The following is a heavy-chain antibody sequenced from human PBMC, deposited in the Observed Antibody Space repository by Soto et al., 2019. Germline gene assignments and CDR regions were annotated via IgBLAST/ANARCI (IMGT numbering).Heavy chain of an antibody. J-gene: IGHJ6*03. CDR1: GDSVSSNSAA. V-gene: IGHV6-1*01. Sequence: SQTLSLTCAISGDSVSSNSAAWNWIRQSPSEGLEWLGRTYYRSRWYNDYAVSVRSRITINPDTSKNQFSLHLNSVTPEDTAVYYCAGTTSLQRYYMDVWGKGTTVTVS. D-gene: IGHD1-7*01. CDR2: TYYRSRWYN. CDR3: AGTTSLQRYYMDV.